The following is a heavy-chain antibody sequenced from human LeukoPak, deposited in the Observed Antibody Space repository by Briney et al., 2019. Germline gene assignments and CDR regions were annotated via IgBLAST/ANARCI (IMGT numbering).Heavy chain of an antibody. Sequence: SETVSLTCTVSGGSISSYYWSWIRQPPGKGLEWIGYIYYSGSTNYNPSLKSRVTISVDTSKNQFSLKLSSVTAADTAVYYCARLRYFDWFPAFDIWGQGTMATVSS. CDR3: ARLRYFDWFPAFDI. CDR2: IYYSGST. D-gene: IGHD3-9*01. J-gene: IGHJ3*02. CDR1: GGSISSYY. V-gene: IGHV4-59*08.